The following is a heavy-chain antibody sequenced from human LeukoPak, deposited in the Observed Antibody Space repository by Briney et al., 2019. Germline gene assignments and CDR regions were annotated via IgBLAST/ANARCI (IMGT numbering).Heavy chain of an antibody. Sequence: PGGSLRLSCAASGFTFSSYGMHWVRQAPGKGLEWVAFIRYDGSNKYHADSVKGRFTISRDNSKNTLYLQMNSLRAEDTAVYYCAKEDSSGYLFDYWGQGTLVTVSS. CDR1: GFTFSSYG. D-gene: IGHD3-22*01. CDR3: AKEDSSGYLFDY. V-gene: IGHV3-30*02. CDR2: IRYDGSNK. J-gene: IGHJ4*02.